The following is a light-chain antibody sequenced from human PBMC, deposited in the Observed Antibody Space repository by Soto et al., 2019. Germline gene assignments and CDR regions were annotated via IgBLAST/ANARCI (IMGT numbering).Light chain of an antibody. J-gene: IGLJ3*02. CDR1: SSDVGSYNL. V-gene: IGLV2-23*02. CDR3: CSYAGYNGV. Sequence: QSALTQPASVSGSPGQSITISCTGTSSDVGSYNLVSWYQQHPGKAPKLIIYEVTKRPSGVSNRFSGSKSGNTASLTISGLQAEDEADYYCCSYAGYNGVLGGGTKLTVL. CDR2: EVT.